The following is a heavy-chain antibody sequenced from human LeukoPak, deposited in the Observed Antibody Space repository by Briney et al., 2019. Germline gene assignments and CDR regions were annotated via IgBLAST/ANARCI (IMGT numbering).Heavy chain of an antibody. Sequence: GGSLRLSCEASGSTFSPFALHWVRQAPGKGLEWVALISYDGNDEYYADSVRGRFTISRDNSKNTVYLQMNSLRTEDTAVYFCARDKIAFGLLFDYWGQGTLVTVSS. V-gene: IGHV3-30-3*01. CDR1: GSTFSPFA. J-gene: IGHJ4*02. CDR2: ISYDGNDE. CDR3: ARDKIAFGLLFDY. D-gene: IGHD3-3*02.